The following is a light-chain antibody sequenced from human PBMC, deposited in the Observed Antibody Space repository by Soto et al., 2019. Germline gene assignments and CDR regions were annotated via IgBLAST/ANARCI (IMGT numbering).Light chain of an antibody. CDR3: QSYDSSLSGWV. V-gene: IGLV1-40*01. CDR2: GNS. CDR1: SYNIGAGYE. J-gene: IGLJ3*02. Sequence: QAVVTQPPSVSGAPGQRVTISCTGSSYNIGAGYEVHWYQQLPGTAPKLLISGNSNRPSGVPDRFSGSKSGTSASLAITGLQAEDEADYYCQSYDSSLSGWVFGGGTKLTVL.